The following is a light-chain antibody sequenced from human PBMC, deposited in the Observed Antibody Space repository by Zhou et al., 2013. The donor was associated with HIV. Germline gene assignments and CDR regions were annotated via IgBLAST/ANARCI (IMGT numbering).Light chain of an antibody. CDR3: LQHNSYPWT. J-gene: IGKJ1*01. CDR1: QDIRDA. Sequence: DVRMTQSPFSLSASVGDRVTITCRASQDIRDALGWHQQTPGKAPKRLIFDASNLQSGVPSRFSGSGSGTEFTLTISSLQPEDFATYYCLQHNSYPWTFGQGTKVEIK. V-gene: IGKV1-17*01. CDR2: DAS.